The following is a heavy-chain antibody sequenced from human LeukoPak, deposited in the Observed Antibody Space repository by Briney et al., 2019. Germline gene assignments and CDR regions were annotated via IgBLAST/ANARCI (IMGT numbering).Heavy chain of an antibody. V-gene: IGHV3-21*01. CDR2: ISSSSSYI. CDR1: GFTFSSYA. Sequence: PGGSLRLSCAASGFTFSSYAMSWVRQAPGKGLEWVSSISSSSSYIYYADSVKGRFTISRDNAKNSLYLQMNSLRAEDTAVYYCARDNVVPAAELFDYWGQGTLVTVSS. J-gene: IGHJ4*02. CDR3: ARDNVVPAAELFDY. D-gene: IGHD2-2*01.